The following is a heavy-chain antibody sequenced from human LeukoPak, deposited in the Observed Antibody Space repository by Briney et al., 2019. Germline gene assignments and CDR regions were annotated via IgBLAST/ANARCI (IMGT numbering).Heavy chain of an antibody. CDR3: VRERIYYSDLAYKERENFDP. D-gene: IGHD1-26*01. CDR2: LNEDGSSA. V-gene: IGHV3-74*01. Sequence: GGSLRLSCAASGSTFSLYWMHWVRQGPGKGLMWVSRLNEDGSSADYADSVKGRFTMSRGNAKGKVFLEMRSLTVEDTAIYFCVRERIYYSDLAYKERENFDPWGRGTLVTVSS. CDR1: GSTFSLYW. J-gene: IGHJ5*02.